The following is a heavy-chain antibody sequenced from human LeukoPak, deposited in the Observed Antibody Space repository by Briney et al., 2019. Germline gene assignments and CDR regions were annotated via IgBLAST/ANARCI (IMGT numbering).Heavy chain of an antibody. CDR2: INPNSGGT. CDR1: GYTFTGYY. CDR3: ARGPPRFDINNWFDP. D-gene: IGHD3-10*01. V-gene: IGHV1-2*02. J-gene: IGHJ5*02. Sequence: ASVKVSCKASGYTFTGYYMHWVRQAPGQGLEWMGWINPNSGGTNYAQKFQGRVTMTRDTSISTAYMELSRLRSDDTAVYYCARGPPRFDINNWFDPWGQGTLVTVSS.